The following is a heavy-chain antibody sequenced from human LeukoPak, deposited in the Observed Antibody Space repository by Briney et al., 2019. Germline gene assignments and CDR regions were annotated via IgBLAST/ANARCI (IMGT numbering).Heavy chain of an antibody. Sequence: SVKVSCKASGGTFSSYAISWVRQAPGQGLEWMGGIIPIFGTANYAQKFQGRVTITADESTSTAYMEPSSLRSEDTAVYYCALGYCSGGSCYSFDYWGQGTLVTVSS. V-gene: IGHV1-69*13. J-gene: IGHJ4*02. D-gene: IGHD2-15*01. CDR2: IIPIFGTA. CDR3: ALGYCSGGSCYSFDY. CDR1: GGTFSSYA.